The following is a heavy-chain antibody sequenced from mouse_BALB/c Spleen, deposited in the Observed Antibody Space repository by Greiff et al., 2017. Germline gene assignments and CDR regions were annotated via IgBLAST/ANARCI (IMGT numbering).Heavy chain of an antibody. CDR1: GFTFSSYA. Sequence: EVQVVESGGGLVKPGGSLKLSCAASGFTFSSYAMSWVRQTPEKRLEWVASISSGGSTYYPDSVKGRFTISRDNARNILYLQMSSLRSEDTAMYYCAREGGNYAYWGQGTLVTVSA. D-gene: IGHD2-1*01. CDR3: AREGGNYAY. V-gene: IGHV5-6-5*01. CDR2: ISSGGST. J-gene: IGHJ3*01.